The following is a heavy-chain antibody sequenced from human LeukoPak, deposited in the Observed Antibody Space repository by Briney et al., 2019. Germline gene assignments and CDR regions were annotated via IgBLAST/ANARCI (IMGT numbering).Heavy chain of an antibody. CDR2: ISSNGGST. D-gene: IGHD2-15*01. CDR1: GFTFSSYA. J-gene: IGHJ6*03. CDR3: ARGVASVAAYYMDV. Sequence: PGGSLRLSCAASGFTFSSYAMHWVRQAPGKGLEYVSAISSNGGSTYYANSVKGRFTISRDNSKNTLYLQMGSLRAEDMAVYYCARGVASVAAYYMDVWGKGTTVTISS. V-gene: IGHV3-64*01.